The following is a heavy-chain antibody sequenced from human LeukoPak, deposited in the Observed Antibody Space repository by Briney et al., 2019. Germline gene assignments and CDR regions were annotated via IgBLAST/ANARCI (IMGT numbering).Heavy chain of an antibody. J-gene: IGHJ4*02. CDR2: IKSKTDGGTT. CDR1: GFTFSNAW. D-gene: IGHD3-10*01. CDR3: TASITMVRGVNDY. Sequence: GGSLRLSCAASGFTFSNAWMSWVRQAPGKGLEWVGRIKSKTDGGTTDYAAPVKGRFTISRDDSKNTLYLQMNGLKTEDTAVYYCTASITMVRGVNDYWGQGTLVTVSS. V-gene: IGHV3-15*01.